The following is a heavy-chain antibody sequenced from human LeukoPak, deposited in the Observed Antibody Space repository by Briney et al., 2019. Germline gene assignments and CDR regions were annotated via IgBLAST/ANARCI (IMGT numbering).Heavy chain of an antibody. Sequence: GGAPRLSCAVSGFTFSGFWMSWSRQAPGKGLERVASINSDGSEKYYVDSVKGRFTISRDNAKNSLYLQMNSLRVEDTAVYYCASGQAGGYSGYDPDPHFDYWGQGTLVTVSS. J-gene: IGHJ4*02. CDR1: GFTFSGFW. CDR3: ASGQAGGYSGYDPDPHFDY. V-gene: IGHV3-7*01. D-gene: IGHD5-12*01. CDR2: INSDGSEK.